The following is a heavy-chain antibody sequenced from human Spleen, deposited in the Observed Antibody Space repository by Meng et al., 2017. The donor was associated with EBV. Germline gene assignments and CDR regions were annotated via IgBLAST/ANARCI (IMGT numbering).Heavy chain of an antibody. V-gene: IGHV3-11*01. J-gene: IGHJ5*02. CDR1: GFSFSDYY. CDR2: ISSSGYKK. Sequence: QLVESGGGVGKPVGSLRLSGEGAGFSFSDYYMSWIRQAPGKGLEWVSYISSSGYKKYYADSVKGRFTISRDNAQNLLFLQMDSLRADDTAVYYCARTEVAGPWGQGTLVTVSS. CDR3: ARTEVAGP. D-gene: IGHD6-19*01.